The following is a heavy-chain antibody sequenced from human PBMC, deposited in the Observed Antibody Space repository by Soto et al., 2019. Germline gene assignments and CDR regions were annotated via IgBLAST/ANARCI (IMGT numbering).Heavy chain of an antibody. D-gene: IGHD3-10*01. V-gene: IGHV1-58*02. CDR1: GFTFTSSA. CDR3: SADQGGSGSYLGYYYYGMDV. Sequence: SVKVSCKASGFTFTSSAMQWVRQARGQRLEWIGWIVVGSGNTNYAQKFQERVTITRDMSTSTAYMELSSLRSEDTAVYYCSADQGGSGSYLGYYYYGMDVWGQGTTVTVSS. J-gene: IGHJ6*02. CDR2: IVVGSGNT.